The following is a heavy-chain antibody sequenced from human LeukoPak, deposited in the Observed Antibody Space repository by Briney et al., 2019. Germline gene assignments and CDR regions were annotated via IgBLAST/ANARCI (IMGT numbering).Heavy chain of an antibody. CDR2: INPDGSDT. J-gene: IGHJ3*02. D-gene: IGHD3-9*01. CDR1: GFTFSAYW. V-gene: IGHV3-7*01. Sequence: PGGSLRLSCAASGFTFSAYWMTWGRQAPGKGLEWVANINPDGSDTYYVDSVKGRFTISRDNAKNSLFLQMNRLRAEDTAVYYCARHLDWAFDIWGQGTMVTVSS. CDR3: ARHLDWAFDI.